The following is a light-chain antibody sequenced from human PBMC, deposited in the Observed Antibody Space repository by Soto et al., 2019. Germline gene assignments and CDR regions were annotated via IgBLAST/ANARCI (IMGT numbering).Light chain of an antibody. CDR2: DVS. J-gene: IGLJ3*02. V-gene: IGLV2-11*01. Sequence: QSVLTQPRSVSGSPGQSVTISCTGTSSDVGGYNYVSWYQQHPGKAPKLMIYDVSKRPSGVPDRFSGSKSGNTASLTISGLQAEDEADYYCCSRTAIDTGVFGGGTKVTVL. CDR3: CSRTAIDTGV. CDR1: SSDVGGYNY.